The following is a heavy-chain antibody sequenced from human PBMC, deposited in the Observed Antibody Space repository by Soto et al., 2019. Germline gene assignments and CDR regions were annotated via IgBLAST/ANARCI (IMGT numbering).Heavy chain of an antibody. Sequence: QVQLQESGPGLVKPSQTLSLTCTVSGGSISSGGYYWSWIRQHPGKGLEWIGYIYYSGSTYYNPSLKGLVTISVDTSKNQFSPKLSSVTAADTAVYYCSRAYGVWAFDFWGQGTMVTVSS. CDR2: IYYSGST. V-gene: IGHV4-31*01. CDR3: SRAYGVWAFDF. CDR1: GGSISSGGYY. D-gene: IGHD2-8*01. J-gene: IGHJ3*01.